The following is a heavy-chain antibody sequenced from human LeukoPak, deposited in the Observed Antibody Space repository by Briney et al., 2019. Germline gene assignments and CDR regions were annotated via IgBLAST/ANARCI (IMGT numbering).Heavy chain of an antibody. D-gene: IGHD3-10*01. CDR1: GYSFTSYW. Sequence: PGESLKISCKGSGYSFTSYWIGWVRQMPGKGLEWMGIIYPGDSDTRYSPSFQGQVTISADKSISTAYLQWSSLKASDTAMYYCASSPGGSGSSNWFDPWGQGTLVTASS. CDR2: IYPGDSDT. CDR3: ASSPGGSGSSNWFDP. J-gene: IGHJ5*02. V-gene: IGHV5-51*01.